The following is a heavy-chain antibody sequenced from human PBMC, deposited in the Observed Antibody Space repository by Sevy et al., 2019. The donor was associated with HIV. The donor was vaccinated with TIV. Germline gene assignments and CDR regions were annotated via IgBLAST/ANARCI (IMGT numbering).Heavy chain of an antibody. D-gene: IGHD3-22*01. CDR2: IYPGDSDT. V-gene: IGHV5-51*01. CDR1: GYSFTSYC. CDR3: ASVYYYDSSGYSGPFDY. J-gene: IGHJ4*02. Sequence: GESLKISCKGSGYSFTSYCIGWVRQMPGKGLEWMGIIYPGDSDTRYSPSFQGQVTISADKSISTAYLQWSSLKASDTAMYYCASVYYYDSSGYSGPFDYWGQGTLVTVSS.